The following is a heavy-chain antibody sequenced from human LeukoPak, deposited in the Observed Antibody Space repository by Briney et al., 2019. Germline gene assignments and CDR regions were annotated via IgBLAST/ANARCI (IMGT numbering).Heavy chain of an antibody. CDR1: GGTFSSYA. Sequence: ASVKVSCKASGGTFSSYAISWVRQAPGQGLEWMGWISAYNGNTNYAQKLQGRVTMATDTSTSTAYMELRSLRSDDTAVYYCARWGSYSKKNDYWGQGTLVTVSS. D-gene: IGHD4-11*01. CDR3: ARWGSYSKKNDY. CDR2: ISAYNGNT. V-gene: IGHV1-18*01. J-gene: IGHJ4*02.